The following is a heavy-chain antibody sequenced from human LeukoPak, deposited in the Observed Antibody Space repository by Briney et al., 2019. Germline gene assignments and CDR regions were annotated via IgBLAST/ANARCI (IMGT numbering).Heavy chain of an antibody. CDR2: IKSKTDGGTT. CDR1: GFTVSSNS. V-gene: IGHV3-15*01. J-gene: IGHJ6*03. D-gene: IGHD4-11*01. CDR3: TTDRVTTGDYYYYYMDV. Sequence: GGSLRLSCTVSGFTVSSNSMSWVRQAPGKGLEWVGRIKSKTDGGTTDYAAPAKGRFTISRDDSKNTLYLQMNSLKTEDTAVYYCTTDRVTTGDYYYYYMDVWGKGTTVTVSS.